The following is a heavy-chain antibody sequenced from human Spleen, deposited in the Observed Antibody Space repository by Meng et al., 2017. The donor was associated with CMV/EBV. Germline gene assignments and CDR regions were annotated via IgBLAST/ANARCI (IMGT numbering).Heavy chain of an antibody. CDR1: GGSFSAHY. CDR3: ARGQGFSHGLALDY. D-gene: IGHD5-18*01. J-gene: IGHJ4*02. V-gene: IGHV4-34*01. CDR2: INDSEGA. Sequence: SETLSLTCAVHGGSFSAHYWSWIRQPPGKGLEWIGEINDSEGANSNPSLKRRVTMSVDTSKNQFSLRLSSVTAADTAVYYCARGQGFSHGLALDYWGQGSLVTVSS.